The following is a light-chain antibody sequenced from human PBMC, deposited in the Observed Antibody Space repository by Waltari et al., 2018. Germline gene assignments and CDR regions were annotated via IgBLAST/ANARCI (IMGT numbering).Light chain of an antibody. J-gene: IGKJ2*01. V-gene: IGKV3-15*01. Sequence: EIVMTQSPVTLSVSPGEGATLSCRASQSISSDLAWYQHKPGQAPRLLIYGASTRATGVPVRFSGSGSGTELTLTISGLQSEDFAVYYCQQYSNWPPRYTFGQGTRLEIK. CDR2: GAS. CDR3: QQYSNWPPRYT. CDR1: QSISSD.